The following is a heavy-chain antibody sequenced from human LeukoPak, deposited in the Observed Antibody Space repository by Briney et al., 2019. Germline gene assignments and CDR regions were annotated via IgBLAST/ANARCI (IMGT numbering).Heavy chain of an antibody. CDR1: GYTFINYG. CDR2: ISAYNGNT. CDR3: ARSYCGGTSCYRDPYNWLDP. V-gene: IGHV1-18*01. D-gene: IGHD2-2*01. J-gene: IGHJ5*02. Sequence: ASVKVSCKASGYTFINYGINWVRQAPGQGLEWMGWISAYNGNTNYAQKPQGRVTMTTDTSTSTAYMELRSLRSDDTAVYYCARSYCGGTSCYRDPYNWLDPWGQGTLVTVSS.